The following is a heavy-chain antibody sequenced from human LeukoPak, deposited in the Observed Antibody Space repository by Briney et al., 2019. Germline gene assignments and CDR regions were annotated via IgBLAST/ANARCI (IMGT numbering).Heavy chain of an antibody. V-gene: IGHV4-34*01. J-gene: IGHJ4*02. CDR3: ARDYYYDSSGYYYYFDY. CDR1: GGSFSGYY. D-gene: IGHD3-22*01. Sequence: SETLSLTCAVYGGSFSGYYWSWIRQPPGKGLEWIGEINHNGSTNYNPSLKSRVTISVDTSKNQFSLTLSSVTAADTAVYYCARDYYYDSSGYYYYFDYWGQGTLVTVSS. CDR2: INHNGST.